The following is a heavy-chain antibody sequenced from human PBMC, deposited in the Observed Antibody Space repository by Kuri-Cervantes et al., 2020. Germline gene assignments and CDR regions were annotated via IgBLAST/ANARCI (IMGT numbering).Heavy chain of an antibody. D-gene: IGHD1-7*01. J-gene: IGHJ3*02. CDR2: IHYSGNT. CDR3: ARVIDEVGPNWNSLGAFDI. V-gene: IGHV4-59*12. CDR1: GGSISGYY. Sequence: GSLRLSCTVSGGSISGYYWIWIRQPPGKGLEWIGLIHYSGNTNYNPSLKSRVTISVDKSKNQFSLKLSSVTAADTAVYYCARVIDEVGPNWNSLGAFDIWGQGTMVTVSS.